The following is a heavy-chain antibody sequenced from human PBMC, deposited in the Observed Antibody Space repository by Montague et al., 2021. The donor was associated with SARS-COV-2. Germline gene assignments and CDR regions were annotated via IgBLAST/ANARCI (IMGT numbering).Heavy chain of an antibody. Sequence: SLRLSCAASGFTFSSSPMSWVRQAPGKGLQWVSVINSAGTRTYYRDSVKGRFAISRDNTKNTLYLQINSLRAEDTALYYCAKVGDVMTGFSLVKNDAWGQGTLVIVSS. CDR1: GFTFSSSP. CDR2: INSAGTRT. D-gene: IGHD3-16*01. J-gene: IGHJ4*03. CDR3: AKVGDVMTGFSLVKNDA. V-gene: IGHV3-23*03.